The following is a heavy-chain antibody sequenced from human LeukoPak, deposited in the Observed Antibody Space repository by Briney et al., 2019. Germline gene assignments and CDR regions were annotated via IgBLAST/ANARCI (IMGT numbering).Heavy chain of an antibody. V-gene: IGHV3-23*01. CDR3: ARDQISGSYPSLIDY. Sequence: GGSLRLSCAASGFTFSSYAMSWVRQAPGKGLEWVSAISGSGGSTYYADSVKGRFTISRDNSKNTLYLQMNSLRAEDTAVYYCARDQISGSYPSLIDYWGQGTLVTVSS. D-gene: IGHD1-26*01. CDR1: GFTFSSYA. CDR2: ISGSGGST. J-gene: IGHJ4*02.